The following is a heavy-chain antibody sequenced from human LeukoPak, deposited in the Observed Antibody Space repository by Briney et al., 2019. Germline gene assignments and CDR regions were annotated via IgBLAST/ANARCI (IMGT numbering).Heavy chain of an antibody. CDR1: GFTFTTYW. CDR2: IKEDGSRD. D-gene: IGHD5-24*01. J-gene: IGHJ5*01. Sequence: GGSLRLSCVASGFTFTTYWMSWVRQTPEKGLEWVANIKEDGSRDYYVDSVKGRFTISRDNAKNLLYLLMKSLRAEDTAIYYCARDGGGYDSWGQGTLVTVSS. V-gene: IGHV3-7*01. CDR3: ARDGGGYDS.